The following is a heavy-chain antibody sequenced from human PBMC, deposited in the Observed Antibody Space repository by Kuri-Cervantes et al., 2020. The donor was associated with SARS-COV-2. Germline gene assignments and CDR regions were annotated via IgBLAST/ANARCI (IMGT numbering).Heavy chain of an antibody. CDR2: INWNGGST. CDR1: GFTFSSYW. J-gene: IGHJ4*02. D-gene: IGHD1-26*01. Sequence: GESLKISCAASGFTFSSYWMSWVRQALGKGLEWVSGINWNGGSTGYADSVKGRFTISRDNAKNSLYLQMNSLRAEDTALYHCARERSGSYDYWGQGTLVTVSS. CDR3: ARERSGSYDY. V-gene: IGHV3-20*01.